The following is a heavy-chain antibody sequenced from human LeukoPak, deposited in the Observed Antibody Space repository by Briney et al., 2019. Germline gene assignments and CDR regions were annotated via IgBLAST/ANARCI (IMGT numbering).Heavy chain of an antibody. Sequence: ASVKVSCKASGGTFSSYAISWVRQAPGQGLEWMGRIIPIFGTANYAQKFQGRVTITTDESTSTAYMELSSLRSEDTAVYYCARANYDFWSGYPENDFDYWGQGTLVTVSS. V-gene: IGHV1-69*05. D-gene: IGHD3-3*01. J-gene: IGHJ4*02. CDR3: ARANYDFWSGYPENDFDY. CDR2: IIPIFGTA. CDR1: GGTFSSYA.